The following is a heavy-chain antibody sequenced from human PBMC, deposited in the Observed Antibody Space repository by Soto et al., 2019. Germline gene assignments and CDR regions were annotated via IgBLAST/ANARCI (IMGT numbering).Heavy chain of an antibody. CDR1: GYTFTGYY. D-gene: IGHD5-12*01. J-gene: IGHJ6*02. CDR3: AREARGYSGYDAHYCYGMDV. Sequence: GASVKVSCKASGYTFTGYYMHWVRQAPGQGLEWMGWINPNSGGTNYAQKFQGWVTMTRDTSISTAYMELSRLRSDDTAVYYCAREARGYSGYDAHYCYGMDVWGQGTTVTVSS. V-gene: IGHV1-2*04. CDR2: INPNSGGT.